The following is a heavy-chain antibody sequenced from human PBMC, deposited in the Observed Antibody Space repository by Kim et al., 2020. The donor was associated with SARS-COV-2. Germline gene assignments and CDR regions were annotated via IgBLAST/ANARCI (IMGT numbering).Heavy chain of an antibody. CDR2: MNPNSGNT. CDR1: GYTFTSYD. CDR3: ARRRLGYYDGDFQH. V-gene: IGHV1-8*01. J-gene: IGHJ1*01. D-gene: IGHD3-22*01. Sequence: ASVKVSCKASGYTFTSYDINWVRQATGQGLEWMGWMNPNSGNTGYSQKFQGRVTMTRNTSISTAYMELSSLRSEDTAVYYCARRRLGYYDGDFQHWGQGTLVTVSS.